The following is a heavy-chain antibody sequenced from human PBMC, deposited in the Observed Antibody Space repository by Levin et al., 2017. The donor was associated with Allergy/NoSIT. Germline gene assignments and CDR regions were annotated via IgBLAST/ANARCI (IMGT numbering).Heavy chain of an antibody. J-gene: IGHJ6*02. D-gene: IGHD3-10*01. CDR3: ARDECAWFGECYGMDV. CDR2: IHHSGSA. CDR1: GDSMSGRDYY. V-gene: IGHV4-31*03. Sequence: SETLSLTCTVSGDSMSGRDYYWTWIRQYPGRGLEWIGFIHHSGSAYYIPPLKIRFPLSLDTPKSHFSLRLTSVPAADTAVYFGARDECAWFGECYGMDVWGQGTTVLVSS.